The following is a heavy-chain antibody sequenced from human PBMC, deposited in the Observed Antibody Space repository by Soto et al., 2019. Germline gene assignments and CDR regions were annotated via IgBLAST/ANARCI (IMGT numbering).Heavy chain of an antibody. J-gene: IGHJ3*02. D-gene: IGHD4-17*01. CDR1: GFTFDDYA. V-gene: IGHV3-9*01. CDR2: ISWNSGSR. Sequence: EVQLVESGGGLVQPGRSLRLSCAASGFTFDDYAMHWVRQVPGKGPEWVSGISWNSGSRGYAESVRGRFTISRDNAKNSLYLQMNSLRAEATALYYCAKSKVDLEILKTTVTTFWGPFHIWGKGTMVTVSS. CDR3: AKSKVDLEILKTTVTTFWGPFHI.